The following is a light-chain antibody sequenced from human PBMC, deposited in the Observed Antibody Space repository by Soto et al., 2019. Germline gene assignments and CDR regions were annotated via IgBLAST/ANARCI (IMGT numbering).Light chain of an antibody. CDR1: RSISSW. CDR2: KAS. V-gene: IGKV1-5*03. CDR3: QQYNSYPWT. Sequence: DIQMTQSPSTLSASVGDRVTITCRASRSISSWLAWYQQKPGKAPKLLIYKASSLESGVPSRFSGSGSGTEFTLTISSLQPDDFATYYFQQYNSYPWTFGQGTKVEIK. J-gene: IGKJ1*01.